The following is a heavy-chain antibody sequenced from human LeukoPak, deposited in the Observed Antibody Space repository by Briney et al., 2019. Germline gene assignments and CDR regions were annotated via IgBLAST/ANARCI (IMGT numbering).Heavy chain of an antibody. CDR2: IHTSGTT. J-gene: IGHJ5*02. CDR1: GGSISSGSYY. V-gene: IGHV4-61*02. CDR3: ARRDSSGYYDWFDH. Sequence: SETLSLTCTVSGGSISSGSYYWSWIRQPAGQGLEWIGRIHTSGTTNYNPSLKSRVTISLDTSKNQFSLKLYSVTAADTAVYYCARRDSSGYYDWFDHWGQGTLVTVSS. D-gene: IGHD3-22*01.